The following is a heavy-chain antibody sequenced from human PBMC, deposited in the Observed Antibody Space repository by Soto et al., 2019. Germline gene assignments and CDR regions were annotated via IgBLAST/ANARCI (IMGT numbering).Heavy chain of an antibody. CDR3: ARQARYHYDSSGHVVAFDL. CDR1: GYSFTSYW. V-gene: IGHV5-51*01. CDR2: IYPGDSDT. Sequence: PGESLKISCKGSGYSFTSYWIGWVRQMPGKGLEWMGIIYPGDSDTRYSPSFQGQVTISADKSISTAYLQWSSLKASDTAMYYCARQARYHYDSSGHVVAFDLWGQGTMVTVSS. J-gene: IGHJ3*01. D-gene: IGHD3-22*01.